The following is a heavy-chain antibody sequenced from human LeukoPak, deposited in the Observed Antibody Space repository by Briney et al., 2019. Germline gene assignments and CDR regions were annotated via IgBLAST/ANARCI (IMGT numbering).Heavy chain of an antibody. J-gene: IGHJ4*02. CDR3: ARTAARRIYYFDY. CDR1: GGTFSSYA. V-gene: IGHV1-69*13. CDR2: IIPIFGTA. D-gene: IGHD6-6*01. Sequence: GASVKVSCKASGGTFSSYAISWVRQAPGQGLEWMGGIIPIFGTANYAQRFQGRVTITADESTSTAYMELSSLRSEDTAEYYCARTAARRIYYFDYWGQGTLVTVSS.